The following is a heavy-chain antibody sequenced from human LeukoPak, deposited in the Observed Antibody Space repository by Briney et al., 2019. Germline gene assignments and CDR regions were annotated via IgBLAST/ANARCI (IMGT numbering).Heavy chain of an antibody. CDR1: GFTFSSYW. CDR2: IKKDGGEK. Sequence: GGSLRLSCAASGFTFSSYWMSWVRQAPGKGLEWVANIKKDGGEKNYVDSVKGRFTISRDNAKNSLYLQLNSLRAEDTAVYYCASTNTFDYWGQGTLVTVSS. CDR3: ASTNTFDY. V-gene: IGHV3-7*02. J-gene: IGHJ4*02.